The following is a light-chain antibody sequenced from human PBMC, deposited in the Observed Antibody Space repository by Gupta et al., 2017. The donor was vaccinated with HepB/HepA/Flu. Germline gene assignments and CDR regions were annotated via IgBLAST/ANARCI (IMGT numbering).Light chain of an antibody. CDR3: QQEDDTPIT. J-gene: IGKJ5*01. CDR1: QNGLDSNNKDS. CDR2: WAS. Sequence: DIVMTQSPESLAVSLGERATITCKSSQNGLDSNNKDSLAWYQQKPGHPPKLLISWASTRESGVPDRFSGSGSGTXFTLTIXSRQAEDVAVYYCQQEDDTPITFGXGTLVEIK. V-gene: IGKV4-1*01.